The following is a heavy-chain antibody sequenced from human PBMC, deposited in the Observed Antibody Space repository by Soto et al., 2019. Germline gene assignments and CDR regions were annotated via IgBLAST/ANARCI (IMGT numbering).Heavy chain of an antibody. CDR1: GFTFRAYG. CDR2: INQDGNEY. CDR3: ARTGDGHHDFLDY. V-gene: IGHV3-7*01. D-gene: IGHD1-1*01. J-gene: IGHJ4*02. Sequence: PGVTLRLSCSASGFTFRAYGMNGVRQAPGKGLEWVANINQDGNEYNLLDSVNGRFTISRDNAKNSLFLQMNSLRVDDTAVYYCARTGDGHHDFLDYWGQGALVTVSS.